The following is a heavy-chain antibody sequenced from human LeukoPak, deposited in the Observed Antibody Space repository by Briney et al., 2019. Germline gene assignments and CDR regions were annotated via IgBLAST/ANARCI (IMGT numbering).Heavy chain of an antibody. Sequence: GGSLRLSCAASGFTFNTDWMSWVRQAPGKGLEWVANIKEDGSEIYYVDSVKGRFTISRDKAKNSLYLQMNSLRAEDTAVYYCARGVYYFDYWGQGTLVTVSS. D-gene: IGHD2/OR15-2a*01. V-gene: IGHV3-7*03. CDR2: IKEDGSEI. CDR1: GFTFNTDW. J-gene: IGHJ4*02. CDR3: ARGVYYFDY.